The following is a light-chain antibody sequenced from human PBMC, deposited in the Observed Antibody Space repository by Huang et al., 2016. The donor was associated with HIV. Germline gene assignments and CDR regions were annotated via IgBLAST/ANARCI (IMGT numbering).Light chain of an antibody. CDR3: QQYDKWPPGLT. J-gene: IGKJ4*01. CDR2: ATS. V-gene: IGKV3D-15*01. Sequence: EIMMTQSPATLSMSPGGRATLSCRASQNVRNNLAWYQQKTGQAPRLLIYATSTRASGIPARFSGSGSATDFTLTISGLQSEDFAIYYCQQYDKWPPGLTFGGGTKVEI. CDR1: QNVRNN.